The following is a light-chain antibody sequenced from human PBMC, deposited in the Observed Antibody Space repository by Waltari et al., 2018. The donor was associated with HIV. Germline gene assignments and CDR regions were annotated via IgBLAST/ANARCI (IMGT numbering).Light chain of an antibody. CDR3: ATWDNRLTTVL. J-gene: IGLJ2*01. CDR2: DDD. CDR1: SSNVGARY. V-gene: IGLV1-51*01. Sequence: QSVLTQPPSVSAAPGQKVTISCSGGSSNVGARYVPWYQQLPGAAPKLLIFDDDQRPSGIPDRFSGSKSGTSATLGITGLQTGDEADYYCATWDNRLTTVLFGGGTKLTVL.